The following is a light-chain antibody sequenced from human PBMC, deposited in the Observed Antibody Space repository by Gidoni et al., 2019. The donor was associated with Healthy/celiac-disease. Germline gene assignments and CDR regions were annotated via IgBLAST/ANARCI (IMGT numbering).Light chain of an antibody. CDR1: QSVSSSY. V-gene: IGKV3-20*01. J-gene: IGKJ5*01. Sequence: IVFTQSPVTLSLSPGERATLSCRASQSVSSSYLAWYQQKPGQAPRLLIYGASSRATGIPDRFSGSGSGTDFTLTISRLEPEDFAVYYCQQYGSSPPITFGQGTRLEIK. CDR3: QQYGSSPPIT. CDR2: GAS.